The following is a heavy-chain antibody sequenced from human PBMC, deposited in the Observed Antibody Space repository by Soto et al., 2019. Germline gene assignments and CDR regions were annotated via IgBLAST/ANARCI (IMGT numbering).Heavy chain of an antibody. CDR2: ISYDGSNK. D-gene: IGHD3-10*01. J-gene: IGHJ4*02. V-gene: IGHV3-30*18. Sequence: PGGSLRLSCAASGFTFSSYGMHWVRQAPGKGLEWVAVISYDGSNKYYADSVKGRFTISRDNSKNTPYLQMNSLRAEDTAVYYCAKDRVLYTVSYYFDYWGQGTLVTVSS. CDR3: AKDRVLYTVSYYFDY. CDR1: GFTFSSYG.